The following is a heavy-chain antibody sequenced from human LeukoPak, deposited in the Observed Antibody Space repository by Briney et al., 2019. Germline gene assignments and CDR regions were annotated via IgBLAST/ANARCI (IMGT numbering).Heavy chain of an antibody. CDR3: ARSLPYGTTWYGRSDF. CDR2: IRQDGATK. V-gene: IGHV3-7*03. CDR1: GFPFSSYS. Sequence: GGSLRLSCAASGFPFSSYSMTWVRQAPGKGLEWVANIRQDGATKYYVDSVKGRFTISRDNAMNSLYLQMNSLRAEDTAIYYCARSLPYGTTWYGRSDFWGQGTLVTVSS. D-gene: IGHD6-13*01. J-gene: IGHJ4*02.